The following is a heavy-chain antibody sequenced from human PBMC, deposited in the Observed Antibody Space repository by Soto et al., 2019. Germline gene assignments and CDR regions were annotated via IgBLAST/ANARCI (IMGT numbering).Heavy chain of an antibody. CDR3: ARSSYYYYYMDV. CDR1: GGSISSHY. Sequence: SETLSLTCSVSGGSISSHYWSWVRQPPGKGLEWIAYFYHSGSTNYNPSLKSRITISVDTSKNQFSLKLSSVTAADTAVYYCARSSYYYYYMDVWGKGTTVTVSS. CDR2: FYHSGST. V-gene: IGHV4-59*11. J-gene: IGHJ6*03.